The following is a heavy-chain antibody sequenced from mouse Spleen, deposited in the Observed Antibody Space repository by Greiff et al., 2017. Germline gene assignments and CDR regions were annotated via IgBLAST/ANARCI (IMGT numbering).Heavy chain of an antibody. J-gene: IGHJ3*01. CDR2: IYIGNGYT. Sequence: VQLQQSGAELVRPGSSVKMSCKTSGYTFTSYGINWVKQRPGQGLEWIGYIYIGNGYTEYTEKFKGKATLTSDTSSSTAYMQLSSLTSEDSAIYFCARSNDGYYLAWFAYWGQGTLVTVSA. CDR3: ARSNDGYYLAWFAY. V-gene: IGHV1-58*01. CDR1: GYTFTSYG. D-gene: IGHD2-3*01.